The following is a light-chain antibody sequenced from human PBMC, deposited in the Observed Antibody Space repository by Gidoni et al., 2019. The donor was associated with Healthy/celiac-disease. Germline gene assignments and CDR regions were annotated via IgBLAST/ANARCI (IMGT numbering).Light chain of an antibody. CDR1: QGISND. Sequence: SSLSASVGARVTITCRASQGISNDLGWYQQKPGKAPKLLIYAAYRLQSGVPSRFSGSRSGTDFTITISSLQPEDVATYYCLQDYNYPYTFGQGTKLEIK. CDR3: LQDYNYPYT. CDR2: AAY. J-gene: IGKJ2*01. V-gene: IGKV1-6*01.